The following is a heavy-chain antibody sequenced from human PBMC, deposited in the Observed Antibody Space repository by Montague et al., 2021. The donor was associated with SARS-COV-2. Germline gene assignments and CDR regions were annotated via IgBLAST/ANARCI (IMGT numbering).Heavy chain of an antibody. D-gene: IGHD3-10*01. CDR2: IYHSWST. V-gene: IGHV4-4*02. CDR1: GGSISSSNW. Sequence: SETLSLTCAVSGGSISSSNWWSWVRQPPGKGLEWIGEIYHSWSTNYNPSLKSRVTISVDKSKNQFSLKLSSVTAADTAVYYCARVHPLWFGELLLDYYYYYGMDVWGQGTTVTVSS. J-gene: IGHJ6*02. CDR3: ARVHPLWFGELLLDYYYYYGMDV.